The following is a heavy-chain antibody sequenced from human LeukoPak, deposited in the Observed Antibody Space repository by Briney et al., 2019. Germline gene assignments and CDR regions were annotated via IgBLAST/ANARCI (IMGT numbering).Heavy chain of an antibody. Sequence: SETLSLTCAVYGGSFSGYYWSWIRQPPGKGLEWLGEINHSGATNYNSSLKSRVTISVDTSKNLFSLKLSSVTAADTAVYYCASSRVYSGSWYYYFDNWGQGTLVTVSS. CDR2: INHSGAT. D-gene: IGHD5-12*01. CDR1: GGSFSGYY. CDR3: ASSRVYSGSWYYYFDN. V-gene: IGHV4-34*01. J-gene: IGHJ4*02.